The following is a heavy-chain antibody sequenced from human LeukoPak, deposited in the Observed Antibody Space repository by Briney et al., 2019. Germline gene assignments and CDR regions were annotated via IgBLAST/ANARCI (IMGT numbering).Heavy chain of an antibody. V-gene: IGHV3-23*01. Sequence: GGSLRLSCADPGFTFNRYAMRSLRQAPGKGLEWVSAVSGSGGSTYYADSVKGRFTISRDNSKNTLYLQMNSLRDEDTAVYYCARGSYYAPYFCDYGGQGTPVTVSS. D-gene: IGHD1-26*01. J-gene: IGHJ4*02. CDR3: ARGSYYAPYFCDY. CDR2: VSGSGGST. CDR1: GFTFNRYA.